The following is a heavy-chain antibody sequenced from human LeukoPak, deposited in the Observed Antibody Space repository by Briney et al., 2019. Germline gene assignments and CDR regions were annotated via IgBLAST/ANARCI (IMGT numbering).Heavy chain of an antibody. J-gene: IGHJ4*02. D-gene: IGHD5-18*01. CDR2: IISSSSYI. CDR1: GFTFTSYT. Sequence: AGCLRLSCPASGFTFTSYTTNWVHHAPRKGLEWVSSIISSSSYIYYADSLKGRLTISRDNAKNSLYLQMNSLRAEDTAVYYCARGYGDYYFDYWGQGTLVTVSS. CDR3: ARGYGDYYFDY. V-gene: IGHV3-21*01.